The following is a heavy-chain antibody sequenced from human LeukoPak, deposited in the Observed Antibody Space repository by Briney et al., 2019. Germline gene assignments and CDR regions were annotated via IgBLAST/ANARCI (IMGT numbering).Heavy chain of an antibody. V-gene: IGHV3-74*01. CDR1: GFTFSSYW. CDR2: INSDGSST. J-gene: IGHJ4*02. Sequence: GGSLRLSCAAPGFTFSSYWMHWVRQAPGKGLVWVSRINSDGSSTSYADSAKGRFTISRDNAKNTLYLQMNSLRAEDTAVYYCARSKKLEPPPLYWGQGTLVTVSS. CDR3: ARSKKLEPPPLY. D-gene: IGHD1-14*01.